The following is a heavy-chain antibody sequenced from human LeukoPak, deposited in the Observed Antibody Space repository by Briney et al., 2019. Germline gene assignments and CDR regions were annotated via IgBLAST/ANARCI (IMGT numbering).Heavy chain of an antibody. D-gene: IGHD3-22*01. V-gene: IGHV4-4*07. J-gene: IGHJ4*02. CDR1: GDSISDYY. Sequence: SETLSLTCVVSGDSISDYYWSWIRQPAGKGLEWIGRIFGTENTDYNPSLKSRVSMSADTSKNRISLNVTPVTAADTAVYFCARDNIYDSSVFDLWGPGTLVTVSS. CDR3: ARDNIYDSSVFDL. CDR2: IFGTENT.